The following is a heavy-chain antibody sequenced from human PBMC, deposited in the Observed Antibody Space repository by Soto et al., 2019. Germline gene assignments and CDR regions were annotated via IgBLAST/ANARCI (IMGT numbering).Heavy chain of an antibody. CDR1: GYSFTSYW. D-gene: IGHD3-9*01. V-gene: IGHV5-51*01. J-gene: IGHJ4*02. Sequence: GESLKISCKGSGYSFTSYWIGWVRQMPGKGLEWMGIIYPGDSDTRYRPSFQGQVTISADKSISTAYLQWSSLKASDTAMYYCLICRYFECLKLFDYCGQGTLVTVYS. CDR2: IYPGDSDT. CDR3: LICRYFECLKLFDY.